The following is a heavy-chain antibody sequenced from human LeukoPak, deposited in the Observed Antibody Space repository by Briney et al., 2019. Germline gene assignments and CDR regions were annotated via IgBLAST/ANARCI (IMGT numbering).Heavy chain of an antibody. CDR2: LYTRGST. Sequence: PSETLSLTCTVSGGSISSYSWNWIRQPAGKGLEWIGRLYTRGSTTYNPSLKSRVTISVDTSKNLFSLKLSSVTAADTAVYYCARDRELWNWFDPWGQGTLVTVSS. CDR1: GGSISSYS. D-gene: IGHD1-26*01. J-gene: IGHJ5*02. V-gene: IGHV4-4*07. CDR3: ARDRELWNWFDP.